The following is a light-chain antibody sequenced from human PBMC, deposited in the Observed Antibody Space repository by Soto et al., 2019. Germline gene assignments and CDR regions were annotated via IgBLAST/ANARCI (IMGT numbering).Light chain of an antibody. Sequence: DIRMTQSPSSLSASVGDRLTITCRASQSISSYLNWYQQKPGRAPKLLIYAASSLQSGVPSRFSSSGSGTDFTLTISSLQPEDFATFYCQQSYSAPFTFGQGTKLEIK. CDR2: AAS. J-gene: IGKJ2*01. CDR1: QSISSY. V-gene: IGKV1-39*01. CDR3: QQSYSAPFT.